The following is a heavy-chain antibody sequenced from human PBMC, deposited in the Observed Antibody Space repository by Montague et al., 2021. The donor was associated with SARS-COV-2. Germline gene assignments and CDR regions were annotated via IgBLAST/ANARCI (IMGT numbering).Heavy chain of an antibody. CDR1: GMSFTDYH. CDR2: INRYGTT. J-gene: IGHJ4*02. Sequence: SETLSLTCGVYGMSFTDYHWTWIRQSPGKGLEWIGEINRYGTTNYNPSLKSRVTISVDTSKSQFSLRLTSVNAADTSVYYCARGGYNFWSGPLPDYWGQGTLVTVSS. CDR3: ARGGYNFWSGPLPDY. V-gene: IGHV4-34*01. D-gene: IGHD3-3*01.